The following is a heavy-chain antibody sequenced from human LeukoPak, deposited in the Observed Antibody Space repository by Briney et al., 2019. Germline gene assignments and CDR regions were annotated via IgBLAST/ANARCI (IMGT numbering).Heavy chain of an antibody. V-gene: IGHV4-59*01. CDR2: IYYSGSD. J-gene: IGHJ4*02. Sequence: PSETLSLTCTVSGGSISIYYWSWIRQPPGKGLEWIGYIYYSGSDKYNPSLKNRITMSRDTSTNQVSLKLSSVTAADTAVYYCARVGLGSGSSGYWGQGTLVTVSS. CDR1: GGSISIYY. CDR3: ARVGLGSGSSGY. D-gene: IGHD3-10*01.